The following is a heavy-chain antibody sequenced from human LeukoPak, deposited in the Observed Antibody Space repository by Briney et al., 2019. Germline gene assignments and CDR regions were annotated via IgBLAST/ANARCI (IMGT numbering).Heavy chain of an antibody. CDR3: ARGVAGYGPYDY. D-gene: IGHD5-12*01. V-gene: IGHV4-59*01. CDR1: GDSISTYY. J-gene: IGHJ4*02. CDR2: MYYSGST. Sequence: SETLSLTCTVSGDSISTYYWSWIRQPPGKGLEWIGYMYYSGSTNYNPSLKSRVPISLDTPKNQFSLRLNSVTAADTAVYYCARGVAGYGPYDYWGQGTLVTVSS.